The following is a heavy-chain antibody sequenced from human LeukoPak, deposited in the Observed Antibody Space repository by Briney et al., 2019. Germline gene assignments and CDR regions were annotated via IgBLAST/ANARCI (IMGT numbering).Heavy chain of an antibody. CDR2: ISSSSSYI. CDR3: AKGVRFLDWWILDY. Sequence: GGSLRLSCAASGFTFSSYSMNWVRQAPGKGLEWVSSISSSSSYIYYADSVKGRFTISRDNSKNTLYLQMNSLRAEDTAIYYCAKGVRFLDWWILDYWGQGSLVTVSS. D-gene: IGHD3-9*01. V-gene: IGHV3-21*04. J-gene: IGHJ4*02. CDR1: GFTFSSYS.